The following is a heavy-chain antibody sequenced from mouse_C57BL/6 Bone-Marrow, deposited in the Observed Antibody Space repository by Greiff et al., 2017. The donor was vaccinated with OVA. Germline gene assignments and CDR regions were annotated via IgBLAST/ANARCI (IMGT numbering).Heavy chain of an antibody. V-gene: IGHV1-77*01. Sequence: VQRVESGAELVKPGASVKISCKASGYTFTDYYINWVKQRPGQGLAWIGKIGPGSGSTYYNEKFKGKATLTADKSSSTAYMQLSSLTSEYSAVYFCASYGNYDSWYFDVWGTGTTVTVSS. CDR3: ASYGNYDSWYFDV. CDR1: GYTFTDYY. J-gene: IGHJ1*03. D-gene: IGHD2-1*01. CDR2: IGPGSGST.